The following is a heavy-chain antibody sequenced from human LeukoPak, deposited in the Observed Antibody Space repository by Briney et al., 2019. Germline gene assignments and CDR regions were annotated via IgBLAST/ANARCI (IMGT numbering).Heavy chain of an antibody. Sequence: SETLSLTCTVSGGSISNYYWSWIRQPPGKGLEWIGEINHSGSTNYNPSLKSRVTISVDTSKNQFSLKLSSVTAADTAVYYCARGWTAYSSSWYRYYYYYYMDVWGKGTTVTVSS. CDR3: ARGWTAYSSSWYRYYYYYYMDV. CDR2: INHSGST. D-gene: IGHD6-13*01. CDR1: GGSISNYY. J-gene: IGHJ6*03. V-gene: IGHV4-34*01.